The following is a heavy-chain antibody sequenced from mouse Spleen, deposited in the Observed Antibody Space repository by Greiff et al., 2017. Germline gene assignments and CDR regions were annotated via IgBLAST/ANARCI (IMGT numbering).Heavy chain of an antibody. V-gene: IGHV5-17*02. CDR3: ARGAPFDY. J-gene: IGHJ2*01. CDR2: ISSGSSTI. Sequence: EVQRVESGGGLVQPGGSRKLSCAASGFTFSSFGMHWVRQAPEKGLEWVAYISSGSSTIYYADTVKGRFTISRDNPKNTLFLQMTSLRSEDTAMYYCARGAPFDYWGQGTTLTVSS. CDR1: GFTFSSFG.